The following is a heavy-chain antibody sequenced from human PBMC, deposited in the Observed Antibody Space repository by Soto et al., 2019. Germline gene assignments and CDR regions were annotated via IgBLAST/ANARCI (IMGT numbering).Heavy chain of an antibody. V-gene: IGHV1-18*01. CDR1: GYTFTSYD. J-gene: IGHJ4*02. D-gene: IGHD1-26*01. Sequence: ASVKVSCKASGYTFTSYDISWVRQAPGQGLEWMGWISAYNGNTNYAQKLQGRVTMTTDTSTSTAYMELRSLRSDDTAVYYCARDGSRRDRYSGRCDFDYWGQGTLVTVSS. CDR2: ISAYNGNT. CDR3: ARDGSRRDRYSGRCDFDY.